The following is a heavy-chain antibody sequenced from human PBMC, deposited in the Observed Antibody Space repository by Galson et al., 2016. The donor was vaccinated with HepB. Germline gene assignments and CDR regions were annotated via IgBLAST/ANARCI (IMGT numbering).Heavy chain of an antibody. J-gene: IGHJ4*02. Sequence: SVKVSCKASGYTFTNYALSWVRQAPGQGLEWMGWISAYNGNTNYAQKLQGRVTMTTDTSTSTAYMELRSLRSDDTAVYYCARGILVVVAFRGNLDYWGQGTLVTVSS. V-gene: IGHV1-18*01. CDR1: GYTFTNYA. D-gene: IGHD2-15*01. CDR3: ARGILVVVAFRGNLDY. CDR2: ISAYNGNT.